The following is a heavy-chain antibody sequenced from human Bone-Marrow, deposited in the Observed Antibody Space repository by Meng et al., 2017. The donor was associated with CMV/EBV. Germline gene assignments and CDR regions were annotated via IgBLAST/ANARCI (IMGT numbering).Heavy chain of an antibody. CDR3: ARSITGTDFDY. J-gene: IGHJ4*02. Sequence: ASVKVSCKTSGYTFTSYYMHWVRQAPGQGLEWMGIINPRGGSTSHAQKFQGRVTMTRDTSISTAYMELSRLRSDDTAVYYCARSITGTDFDYWGQGTLVTVSS. CDR1: GYTFTSYY. D-gene: IGHD1-20*01. V-gene: IGHV1-46*01. CDR2: INPRGGST.